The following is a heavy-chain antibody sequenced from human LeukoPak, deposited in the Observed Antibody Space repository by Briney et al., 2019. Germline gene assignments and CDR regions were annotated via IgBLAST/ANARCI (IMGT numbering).Heavy chain of an antibody. CDR1: GYTFTGYY. D-gene: IGHD3-3*01. CDR2: IIPIFGTA. CDR3: ARVSIRGLRFLEQGEGRYYFDY. V-gene: IGHV1-69*13. Sequence: SVKVSCKASGYTFTGYYMHWVRQAPGQGLEWMGGIIPIFGTANYAQKFQGRVTITADESTSTAYMELSSLRSEDTAAYYCARVSIRGLRFLEQGEGRYYFDYWGQGTLVTVSS. J-gene: IGHJ4*02.